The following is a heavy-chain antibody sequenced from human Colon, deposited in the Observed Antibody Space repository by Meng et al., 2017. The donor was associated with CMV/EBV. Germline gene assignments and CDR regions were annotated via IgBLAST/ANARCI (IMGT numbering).Heavy chain of an antibody. CDR1: GFNFNYHT. CDR2: ISYDGTTK. Sequence: CWAASGFNFNYHTIHWVRQAPGKGLELVSLISYDGTTKYYADSVKGRFTISRDNSENTAYLQMDGLRRDDTATYYCARENIPVAGTSFDYWGPGARVTVSS. D-gene: IGHD6-19*01. J-gene: IGHJ4*02. CDR3: ARENIPVAGTSFDY. V-gene: IGHV3-30-3*01.